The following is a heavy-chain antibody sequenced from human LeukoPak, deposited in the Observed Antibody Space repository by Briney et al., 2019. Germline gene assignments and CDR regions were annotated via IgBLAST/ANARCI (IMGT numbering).Heavy chain of an antibody. CDR3: AELGITMIGGV. D-gene: IGHD3-10*02. CDR1: GFTFSSYA. V-gene: IGHV3-30*04. CDR2: ISYDGSNK. J-gene: IGHJ6*04. Sequence: GGSLRLSCAASGFTFSSYAMHWVRQAPGKGLEWVAVISYDGSNKYYADSVKGRFTISRDNAKNSLYPQMNSLRAEDTAVYYCAELGITMIGGVWGKGTTVTISS.